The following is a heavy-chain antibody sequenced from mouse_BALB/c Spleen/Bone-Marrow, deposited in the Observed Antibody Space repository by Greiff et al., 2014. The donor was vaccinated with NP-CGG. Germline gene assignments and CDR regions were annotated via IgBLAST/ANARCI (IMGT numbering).Heavy chain of an antibody. J-gene: IGHJ3*01. V-gene: IGHV14-3*02. CDR3: APYYYGSSQFAY. D-gene: IGHD1-1*01. Sequence: EVQLQQSGAELVKPGASVKLSCTASGLNIKDTYMHWVKQRPEQGLEWIGRIDPANGNTKYDPKFQGKATITADTSSNTAYLQLSSLTSVDTAVYYCAPYYYGSSQFAYWGQGTLVTVSA. CDR2: IDPANGNT. CDR1: GLNIKDTY.